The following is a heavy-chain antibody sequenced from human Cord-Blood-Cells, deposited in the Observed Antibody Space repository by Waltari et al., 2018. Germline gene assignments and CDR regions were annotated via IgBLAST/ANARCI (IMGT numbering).Heavy chain of an antibody. D-gene: IGHD3-3*01. CDR3: ARGIGDFWSGYVEYFDY. CDR2: INHSGST. CDR1: GGSFSGYS. Sequence: QVQLQQWGAGLLKPSETLSLTCAVYGGSFSGYSCSWIRKHPGKGLAWIGEINHSGSTNYNPSLKSRVTISVDTSKNQFSLKLSSVTAADTAVYYCARGIGDFWSGYVEYFDYWGQGTLVTVSS. J-gene: IGHJ4*02. V-gene: IGHV4-34*01.